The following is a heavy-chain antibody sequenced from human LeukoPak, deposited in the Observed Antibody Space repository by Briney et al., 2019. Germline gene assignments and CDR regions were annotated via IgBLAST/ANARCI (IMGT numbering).Heavy chain of an antibody. Sequence: PGGSLRLSCAASGFTFSNYGMHWVRQPPGKGLEWVTFIWYDGSNIYYADSVKGRFTISRDNANNTLYLHLNSPRAEDTAVYYCARDPSPSTTWFPFDSWGREPWSPSPQ. CDR3: ARDPSPSTTWFPFDS. CDR1: GFTFSNYG. D-gene: IGHD2-2*01. V-gene: IGHV3-33*01. J-gene: IGHJ4*02. CDR2: IWYDGSNI.